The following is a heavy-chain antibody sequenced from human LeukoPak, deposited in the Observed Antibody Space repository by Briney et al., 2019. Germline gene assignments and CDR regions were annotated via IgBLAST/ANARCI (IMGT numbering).Heavy chain of an antibody. D-gene: IGHD2-2*02. CDR3: AKVRYCSSTSCYIGEFDP. J-gene: IGHJ5*02. V-gene: IGHV3-30*02. CDR1: GFTFSSYG. CDR2: IRYDGSNK. Sequence: GGSLRLSCAASGFTFSSYGMHWVRQAPGKGLEWVAFIRYDGSNKYYADSVKGRFTISRDNSKNTLYLQMNCLRAEDTAVYYCAKVRYCSSTSCYIGEFDPWGQGTLVTVSS.